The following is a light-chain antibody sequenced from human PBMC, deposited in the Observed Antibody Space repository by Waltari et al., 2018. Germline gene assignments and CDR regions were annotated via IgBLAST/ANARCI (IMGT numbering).Light chain of an antibody. Sequence: SYDLTQPPSVSVSPGQTATITCSGDKLGAKYTSWYQQRPGQSPILVIFQDTNRPSGIPKRFSGANSGNTATLAISGTQPMDEAKYYCQAWDSGTVVFGGGTMLTVL. J-gene: IGLJ2*01. V-gene: IGLV3-1*01. CDR2: QDT. CDR3: QAWDSGTVV. CDR1: KLGAKY.